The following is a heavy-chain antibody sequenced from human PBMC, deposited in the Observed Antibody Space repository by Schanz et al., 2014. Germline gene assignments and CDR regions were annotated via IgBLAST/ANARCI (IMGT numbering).Heavy chain of an antibody. J-gene: IGHJ6*02. D-gene: IGHD2-15*01. CDR3: AKGMGYCSGGTCYDYYYYGLDV. CDR1: GFTVSSNH. V-gene: IGHV3-66*01. CDR2: IYSGIGA. Sequence: EVQLLESGGGLVQPGGSLRLSCAASGFTVSSNHMSWVRQAPGKGLEWVSVIYSGIGAYYADSVKDRFTVSRDNSKNTLYLQMNSLSADDTAVFYCAKGMGYCSGGTCYDYYYYGLDVWGQGTTVTVSS.